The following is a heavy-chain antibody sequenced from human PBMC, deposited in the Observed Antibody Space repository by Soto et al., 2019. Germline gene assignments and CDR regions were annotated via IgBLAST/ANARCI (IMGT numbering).Heavy chain of an antibody. CDR2: IYWDDDK. CDR3: AHRQLYCSSTGCFDY. V-gene: IGHV2-5*02. J-gene: IGHJ4*02. Sequence: QITLKESGPTLVKPTQTLTLTCTFSGSSLSTSEMGVGWIRQPPGKALEWLALIYWDDDKRYSPSLKSRLTIPKDTSKNQVVLTMTNMDPVDTATYYCAHRQLYCSSTGCFDYWGQGTLVTVSS. D-gene: IGHD2-2*01. CDR1: GSSLSTSEMG.